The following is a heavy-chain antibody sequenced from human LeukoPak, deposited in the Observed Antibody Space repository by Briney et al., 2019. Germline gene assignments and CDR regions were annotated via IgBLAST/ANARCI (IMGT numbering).Heavy chain of an antibody. CDR2: IYYSGST. CDR3: ARAHGGYAGNFDY. Sequence: SETLSLTCTVSGGSISSYYWSWIRQPPGKGLDWIGYIYYSGSTNYNPSLKSRVTISVDTSKNQFSLKLSSVTAADTAVYYCARAHGGYAGNFDYWGQGTLVTVSS. J-gene: IGHJ4*02. D-gene: IGHD5-12*01. V-gene: IGHV4-59*01. CDR1: GGSISSYY.